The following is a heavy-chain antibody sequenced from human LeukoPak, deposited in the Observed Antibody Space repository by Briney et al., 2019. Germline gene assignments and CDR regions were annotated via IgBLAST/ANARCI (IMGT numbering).Heavy chain of an antibody. D-gene: IGHD6-19*01. CDR3: ARAPEFSSGWLLDC. CDR2: IHTSGST. J-gene: IGHJ4*02. V-gene: IGHV4-4*07. CDR1: GGSVSTYY. Sequence: SETLSLTCSVSGGSVSTYYGSWIRQSAGKGLEWIGRIHTSGSTNYNPSLKSRVTMSVDTSKNQFSLKVTSVSAADTGVYYCARAPEFSSGWLLDCWGQGSLVTVSS.